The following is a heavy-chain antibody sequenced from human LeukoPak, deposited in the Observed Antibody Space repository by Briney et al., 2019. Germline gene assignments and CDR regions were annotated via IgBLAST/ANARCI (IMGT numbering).Heavy chain of an antibody. CDR1: GYTFNTYG. Sequence: ASVKVSCKASGYTFNTYGINWVRQAPGQGLEWMGWVNTDTHETYYAQKFQGRITMATDTSTSTAYLELGSLTSDDTAVYYCARVDITMVRGVTTFDPWGQGTLVTVSS. CDR2: VNTDTHET. D-gene: IGHD3-10*01. J-gene: IGHJ5*02. V-gene: IGHV1-18*01. CDR3: ARVDITMVRGVTTFDP.